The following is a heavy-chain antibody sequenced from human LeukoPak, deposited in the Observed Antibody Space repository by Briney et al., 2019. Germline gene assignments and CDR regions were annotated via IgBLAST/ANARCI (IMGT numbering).Heavy chain of an antibody. CDR3: AKDHGTAVAGFYY. V-gene: IGHV3-23*01. D-gene: IGHD6-19*01. J-gene: IGHJ4*02. CDR1: GFSLSTYG. CDR2: ITGTGGSS. Sequence: GGSLRLSCAASGFSLSTYGVSWVRQPPGKGLEWVSGITGTGGSSYYADSVKGRFTVSRDTSKNTLYLQMNSLRAEDTAIYYCAKDHGTAVAGFYYWGQGTLVTVSS.